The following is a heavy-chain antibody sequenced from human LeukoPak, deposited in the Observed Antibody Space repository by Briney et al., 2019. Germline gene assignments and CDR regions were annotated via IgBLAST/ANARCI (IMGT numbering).Heavy chain of an antibody. J-gene: IGHJ4*02. CDR3: ARGRVAGD. D-gene: IGHD6-19*01. Sequence: SETLSLTCAVYGGSFSGYYWSWIRQPPGKGLEWIGEINHSGSANYNPSLKSRVTISVDTSKNQFSLKLSSVTAADTAVYYCARGRVAGDWGRGTLVTVSS. CDR1: GGSFSGYY. V-gene: IGHV4-34*01. CDR2: INHSGSA.